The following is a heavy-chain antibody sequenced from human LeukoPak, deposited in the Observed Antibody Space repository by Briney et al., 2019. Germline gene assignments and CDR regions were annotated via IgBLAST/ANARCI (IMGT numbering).Heavy chain of an antibody. D-gene: IGHD6-19*01. Sequence: ASVKVSCKSSGYTFTDYLIHWVRHAPGQGLQWMGWINPNSGGTKNAHDLQGRVTMTRDTSISTAYMELNRLRSDDTAVYYCARDANIAVTGTRIGADYYYGMDVWGQGTTVTVSS. CDR3: ARDANIAVTGTRIGADYYYGMDV. J-gene: IGHJ6*02. V-gene: IGHV1-2*02. CDR2: INPNSGGT. CDR1: GYTFTDYL.